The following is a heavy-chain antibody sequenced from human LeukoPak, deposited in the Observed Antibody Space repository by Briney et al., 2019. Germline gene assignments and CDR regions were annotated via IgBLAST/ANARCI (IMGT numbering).Heavy chain of an antibody. Sequence: PGGSLRLSCAASGFTFSSYAMSWVRQAPGKGLEWVSAISGSGGSTYYADSVKGRFTISRDNSKNTLYLQMNSLRAEDTAAYYCANGGDYYDSSGYYGNYYFDYWGQGTLVTVSS. V-gene: IGHV3-23*01. J-gene: IGHJ4*02. D-gene: IGHD3-22*01. CDR3: ANGGDYYDSSGYYGNYYFDY. CDR2: ISGSGGST. CDR1: GFTFSSYA.